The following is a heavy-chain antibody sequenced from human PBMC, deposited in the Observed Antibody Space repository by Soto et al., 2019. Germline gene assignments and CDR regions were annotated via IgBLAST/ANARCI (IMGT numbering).Heavy chain of an antibody. CDR3: IGDRVDFWSGYYPYGMDV. CDR1: GFTLGDYA. V-gene: IGHV3-49*03. J-gene: IGHJ6*02. D-gene: IGHD3-3*01. Sequence: GGSLRLSCTASGFTLGDYAMSWFRQAPGKGLEWVGFIRSKAYGGTTEYAASVKGRFTISRDDSKSIAYLQMNSLKTEDTAVYYCIGDRVDFWSGYYPYGMDVWGQGTTVTVSS. CDR2: IRSKAYGGTT.